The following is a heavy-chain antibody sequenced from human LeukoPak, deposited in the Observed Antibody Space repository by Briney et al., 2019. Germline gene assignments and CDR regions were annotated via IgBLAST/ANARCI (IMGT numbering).Heavy chain of an antibody. CDR3: ARQDDRGEIWFGEFPAFGFYC. CDR2: IYYSGDT. CDR1: GGSISSSSYY. J-gene: IGHJ4*02. V-gene: IGHV4-39*01. D-gene: IGHD3-10*01. Sequence: SETLSLNCTVSGGSISSSSYYWAWIRQPPGKGLEWIGSIYYSGDTYYNPSLQSRVTIAVDTSKNQFSLNLNSVTASDTAVYYCARQDDRGEIWFGEFPAFGFYCWGQGTLVTVSS.